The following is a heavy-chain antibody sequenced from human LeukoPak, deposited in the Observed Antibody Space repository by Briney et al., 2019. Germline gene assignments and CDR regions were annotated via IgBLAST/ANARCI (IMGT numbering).Heavy chain of an antibody. V-gene: IGHV3-21*01. CDR3: ARAISCGGACYYFDY. D-gene: IGHD2-21*02. CDR2: ISSSSSYI. Sequence: GGSLRLSCAASGLTFSSYSMNWVRQAPGKGLEWVASISSSSSYIYYADSVKGRFTISRDNAKNSLYLTMNSLRAEDTAVYYCARAISCGGACYYFDYWGQGTLVTVSS. J-gene: IGHJ4*02. CDR1: GLTFSSYS.